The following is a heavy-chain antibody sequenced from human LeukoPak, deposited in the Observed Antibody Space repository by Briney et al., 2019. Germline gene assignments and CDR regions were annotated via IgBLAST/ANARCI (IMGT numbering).Heavy chain of an antibody. Sequence: GGSLRLSCAASGSTVSSNYMSWVRQAPGKGLEWVPVIYSGGSTYYADSVKGRFTISRANSKNTLYLQMNSLRAEDTAVYYCAKTAALYYFDYWGQGTLVTVSS. V-gene: IGHV3-53*01. D-gene: IGHD2-2*01. CDR1: GSTVSSNY. CDR2: IYSGGST. CDR3: AKTAALYYFDY. J-gene: IGHJ4*02.